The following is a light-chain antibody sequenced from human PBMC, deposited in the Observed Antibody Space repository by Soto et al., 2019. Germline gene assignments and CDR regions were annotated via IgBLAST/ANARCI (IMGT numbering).Light chain of an antibody. J-gene: IGLJ1*01. CDR1: NIGSKS. V-gene: IGLV3-21*04. CDR3: QVWDSSSDRLYV. CDR2: YDS. Sequence: SYELTQPPSVSVAPGKTARITCGGNNIGSKSVHWYQQKPGQAPVLVIYYDSDRPSGIPERFSGSKSGNTATLTISRVEAGDEADYYCQVWDSSSDRLYVFGTGTKVTVL.